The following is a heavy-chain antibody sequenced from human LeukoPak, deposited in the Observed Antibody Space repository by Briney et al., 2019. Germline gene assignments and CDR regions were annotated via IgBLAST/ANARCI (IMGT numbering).Heavy chain of an antibody. Sequence: GSLRLSCAASGFSFSEHAMTWVRQTPTKGLEWVSSLTAGGDNILYADFVKGRFTISRDNSKNTLYLQMNSLRAEDTATYFCGYYDSSGYYYGRLRYWGQGTPVTVSS. CDR2: LTAGGDNI. CDR3: GYYDSSGYYYGRLRY. D-gene: IGHD3-22*01. CDR1: GFSFSEHA. V-gene: IGHV3-23*01. J-gene: IGHJ4*02.